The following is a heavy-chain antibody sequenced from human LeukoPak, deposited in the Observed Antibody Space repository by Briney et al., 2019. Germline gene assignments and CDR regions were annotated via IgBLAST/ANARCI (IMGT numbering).Heavy chain of an antibody. J-gene: IGHJ6*02. Sequence: KPSETLSLTCTVSGGSISSYYWSWIRQPPGKGLEWIGYIYYSGSTNYNPSLKSRVTISVDTSKNQFSLKLSSVTAADTAVYYCARLYSSGWYGWSEEREYYYYGMDVWGQGTTVTVSS. CDR2: IYYSGST. D-gene: IGHD6-19*01. V-gene: IGHV4-59*08. CDR3: ARLYSSGWYGWSEEREYYYYGMDV. CDR1: GGSISSYY.